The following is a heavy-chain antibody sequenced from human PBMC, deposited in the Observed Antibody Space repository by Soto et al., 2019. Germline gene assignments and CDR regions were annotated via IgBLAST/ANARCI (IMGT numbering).Heavy chain of an antibody. CDR2: IMPGSSHI. CDR1: GFTFSIYS. Sequence: GGSLRLSCAASGFTFSIYSMNWVRQAPGKGLEWVSYIMPGSSHIFYADSVKGRFTISRDNAKNSLYLQMNSLRAEDTAVYYCVGVVSDSYYYYGMDVWGQGTTVTVSS. CDR3: VGVVSDSYYYYGMDV. J-gene: IGHJ6*02. V-gene: IGHV3-48*01. D-gene: IGHD2-21*01.